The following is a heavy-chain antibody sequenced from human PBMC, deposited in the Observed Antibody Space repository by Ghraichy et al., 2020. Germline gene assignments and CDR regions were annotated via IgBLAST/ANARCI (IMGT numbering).Heavy chain of an antibody. CDR3: ARGLGYSSSWYVSVNWFDP. CDR1: GGSFSGYY. D-gene: IGHD6-13*01. Sequence: SETLSLTCAVYGGSFSGYYWSWIRQPPGKGLEWIGEINHSGSTNYIPSLKSRVTISVDTSKNQFSLKLSSVTAADTAVYYCARGLGYSSSWYVSVNWFDPWGQGTLVTVSS. CDR2: INHSGST. J-gene: IGHJ5*02. V-gene: IGHV4-34*01.